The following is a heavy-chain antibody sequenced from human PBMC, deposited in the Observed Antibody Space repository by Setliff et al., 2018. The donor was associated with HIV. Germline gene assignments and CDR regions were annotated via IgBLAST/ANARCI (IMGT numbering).Heavy chain of an antibody. Sequence: ASVKVSCKASGYTFTSYGISWVRQAPGQGLEWMGWISAYNGNTNYAQKLQGRVTMTTDTSISTAYMELSSLRSEDTAVYYCARGAWYTSGWYSSRYMDVWGKGTTVTVSS. CDR1: GYTFTSYG. V-gene: IGHV1-18*01. CDR3: ARGAWYTSGWYSSRYMDV. CDR2: ISAYNGNT. J-gene: IGHJ6*03. D-gene: IGHD6-19*01.